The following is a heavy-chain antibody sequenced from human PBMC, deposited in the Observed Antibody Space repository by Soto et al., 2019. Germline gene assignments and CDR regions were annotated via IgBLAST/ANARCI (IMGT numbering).Heavy chain of an antibody. CDR3: ATYGSSS. D-gene: IGHD2-21*01. CDR2: IIPIFGTA. Sequence: SVKVSCNASGGTFSSYAISWVRQAPGQGLEWMGGIIPIFGTANYAQKFQGRVTMTEDTSTDTAYMELSSLRSEDTAVYYCATYGSSSWGQGTLVTVSS. CDR1: GGTFSSYA. J-gene: IGHJ5*02. V-gene: IGHV1-69*06.